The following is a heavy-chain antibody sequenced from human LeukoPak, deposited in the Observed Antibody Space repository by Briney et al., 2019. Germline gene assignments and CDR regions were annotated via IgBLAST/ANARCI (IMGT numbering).Heavy chain of an antibody. CDR3: ARTLFGDQYQLLHNWFDP. CDR1: GYTFTNYA. CDR2: INTDTGNP. V-gene: IGHV7-4-1*02. D-gene: IGHD2-2*01. Sequence: GASVKVSCKASGYTFTNYAMNWVRQAPGQGLEWMGWINTDTGNPTYAQGFTGRLVFFLDTSASTAYLQISSLKAEDTAIYYCARTLFGDQYQLLHNWFDPWGRGTLVTVSS. J-gene: IGHJ5*02.